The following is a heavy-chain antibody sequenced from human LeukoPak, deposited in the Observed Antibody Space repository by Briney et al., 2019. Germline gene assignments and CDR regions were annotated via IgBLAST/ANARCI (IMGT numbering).Heavy chain of an antibody. CDR2: IIPILGIA. CDR3: ARVEEYYDILTGYYKYAFDI. D-gene: IGHD3-9*01. CDR1: GGTFSSYA. Sequence: SVKVSCKASGGTFSSYAISWVRQAPGQGLEWMGRIIPILGIANYAQKFQGRVTITADKSTSTAYMELSSLRSEDTAVYYCARVEEYYDILTGYYKYAFDIWGQGIMVTVSS. V-gene: IGHV1-69*04. J-gene: IGHJ3*02.